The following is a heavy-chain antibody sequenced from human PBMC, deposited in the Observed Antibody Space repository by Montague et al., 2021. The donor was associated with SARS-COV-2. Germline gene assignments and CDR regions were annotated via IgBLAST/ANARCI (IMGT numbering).Heavy chain of an antibody. D-gene: IGHD3-9*01. CDR3: ARDAHYDILTGYFGY. CDR2: ISSSSSYI. V-gene: IGHV3-21*01. CDR1: GFTFSSYG. Sequence: SLRLSCAASGFTFSSYGMNWVRQAPGKGLEWVSSISSSSSYIYYADSVKGRFTISRDNAKNSLYLQMNSLRAKDTAVYYCARDAHYDILTGYFGYWGQGTLVTVSS. J-gene: IGHJ4*02.